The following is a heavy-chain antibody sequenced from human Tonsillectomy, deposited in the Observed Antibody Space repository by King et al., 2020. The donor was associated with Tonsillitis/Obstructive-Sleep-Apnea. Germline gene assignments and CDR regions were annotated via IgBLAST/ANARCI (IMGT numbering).Heavy chain of an antibody. D-gene: IGHD1-26*01. CDR3: ARFSGSYAIDY. Sequence: LVQSGAEVKKPGESLKIPCTGSGYSFTSYWIAWVRQMPGKGLECMGIIFPGDSDTRYSPSFQGQVTIPADKSVSAAYLQWSSLKASDTAMYYCARFSGSYAIDYWGQGTLVTVSS. CDR1: GYSFTSYW. CDR2: IFPGDSDT. J-gene: IGHJ4*02. V-gene: IGHV5-51*01.